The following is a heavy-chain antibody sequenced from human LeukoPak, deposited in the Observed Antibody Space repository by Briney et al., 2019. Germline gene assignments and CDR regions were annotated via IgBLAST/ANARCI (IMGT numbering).Heavy chain of an antibody. D-gene: IGHD2-21*02. V-gene: IGHV4-30-4*01. Sequence: KPSETLSLTCTVSGASVTSDAYHWSWIRQSPGKGLEWIGHSENNKNNPSLNSRVTISVDSSKNQFSLRLSSVTAADTAVYFCATYHGDRGGSGHWGQGILVTVSS. CDR2: SENN. CDR1: GASVTSDAYH. CDR3: ATYHGDRGGSGH. J-gene: IGHJ4*02.